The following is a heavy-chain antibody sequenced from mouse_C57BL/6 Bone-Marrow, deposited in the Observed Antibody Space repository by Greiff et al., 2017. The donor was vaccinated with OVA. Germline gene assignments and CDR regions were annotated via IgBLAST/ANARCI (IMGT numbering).Heavy chain of an antibody. J-gene: IGHJ4*01. CDR3: TRMRDNYGFYYYAMDY. V-gene: IGHV6-6*01. CDR2: IRNKANNHAT. Sequence: EVKLVESGGGLVQPGGSMKLSCAASGFTFSDAWMDWVRQSPEKGLEWVAEIRNKANNHATYYAESVKGRFTISRDDSKSSVYLQMNSLRAEDTGIYYCTRMRDNYGFYYYAMDYWGQGTSVTVSS. CDR1: GFTFSDAW. D-gene: IGHD1-1*01.